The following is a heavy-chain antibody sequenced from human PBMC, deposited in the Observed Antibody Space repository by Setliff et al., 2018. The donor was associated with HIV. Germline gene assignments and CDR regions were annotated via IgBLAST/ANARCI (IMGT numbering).Heavy chain of an antibody. CDR2: IFYSGST. D-gene: IGHD3-3*01. CDR3: ARATYTTLFGVLMGGGLQY. J-gene: IGHJ4*02. V-gene: IGHV4-59*08. CDR1: GGSITSYY. Sequence: SETLSLTCTVSGGSITSYYWSWIRQPPGKGLEWIGYIFYSGSTYYSPSLKSRLTISVDTSKNQFSLNLSSVTAADTAVYYCARATYTTLFGVLMGGGLQYWGPGTLVTVSS.